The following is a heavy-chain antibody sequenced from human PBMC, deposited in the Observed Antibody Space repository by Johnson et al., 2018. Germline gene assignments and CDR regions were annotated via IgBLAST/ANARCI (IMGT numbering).Heavy chain of an antibody. CDR3: SRVTTSKHAFDI. V-gene: IGHV4-39*07. CDR1: GGSISSSSYF. D-gene: IGHD1-1*01. CDR2: IYYSGST. J-gene: IGHJ3*02. Sequence: QVELREAGPGLVKPSETLSLSCTVSGGSISSSSYFWGWIRQPPGKGLEWIGTIYYSGSTYYNTSLKRRVTLSVDTSKNQFSLNLSSVTAADTAVYYCSRVTTSKHAFDIWGQGTMVTVSS.